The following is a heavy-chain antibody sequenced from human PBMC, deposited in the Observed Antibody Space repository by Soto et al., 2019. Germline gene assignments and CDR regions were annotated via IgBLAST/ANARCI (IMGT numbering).Heavy chain of an antibody. CDR3: ARGFVAVDGWFDP. CDR1: GYTFTDHG. CDR2: ISTSNGNT. V-gene: IGHV1-18*01. J-gene: IGHJ5*02. D-gene: IGHD6-19*01. Sequence: ASVKGSFKSSGYTFTDHGISWVRQAPGQGLEWMGWISTSNGNTNYAQKFQGRVTMTTDTSTSTVYMELRSLRSDDTAVYYCARGFVAVDGWFDPWGQGTLVTVSS.